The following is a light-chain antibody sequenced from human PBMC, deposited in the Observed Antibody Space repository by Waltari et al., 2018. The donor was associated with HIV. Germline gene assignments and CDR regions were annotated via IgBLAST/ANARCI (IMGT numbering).Light chain of an antibody. CDR1: QSVTSK. V-gene: IGKV3-15*01. Sequence: EIVMTQSPDTVSVSPGERATLSCRASQSVTSKLAWYQQKPGQAPRLLIYGASTRAAAIPARFSGSGSGTEFTLTISSLQSEDFAVYYCQQYDDWPQTFGQGTKLEIK. CDR2: GAS. J-gene: IGKJ2*01. CDR3: QQYDDWPQT.